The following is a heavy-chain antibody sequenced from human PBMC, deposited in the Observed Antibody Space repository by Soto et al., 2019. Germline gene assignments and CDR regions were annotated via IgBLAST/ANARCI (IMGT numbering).Heavy chain of an antibody. CDR2: IIPIFGTV. D-gene: IGHD6-19*01. J-gene: IGHJ6*02. Sequence: QVQLLQSGAEVKKPGSSVRVSCEASGGTFRTYAISWVRQAPGQGLEWMGEIIPIFGTVNFAQKFQGRVTITADESTTTVYMDMRSLRSEDTAVYYCAKGAVAGTPTSYYYYGMDVWGQGTKVTVS. CDR3: AKGAVAGTPTSYYYYGMDV. CDR1: GGTFRTYA. V-gene: IGHV1-69*12.